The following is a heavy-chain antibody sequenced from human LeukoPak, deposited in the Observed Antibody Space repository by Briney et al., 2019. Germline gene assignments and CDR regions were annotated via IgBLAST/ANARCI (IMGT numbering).Heavy chain of an antibody. Sequence: GGSLRLSCAASGFTFSTYWMSWVRQAPGKGLEWVANINQDGSEEYYVDSVKGRFTISRDNAKNSLYLQMNSLRVEDTAVYYCARDQTYYYDSSGYPIGAFDIWGQGTMVTVSS. CDR2: INQDGSEE. V-gene: IGHV3-7*03. J-gene: IGHJ3*02. CDR3: ARDQTYYYDSSGYPIGAFDI. CDR1: GFTFSTYW. D-gene: IGHD3-22*01.